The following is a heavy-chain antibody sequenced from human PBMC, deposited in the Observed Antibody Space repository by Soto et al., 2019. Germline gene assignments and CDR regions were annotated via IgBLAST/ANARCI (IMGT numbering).Heavy chain of an antibody. V-gene: IGHV1-69*08. J-gene: IGHJ5*01. CDR1: GGTFSSYT. CDR3: ARDSGSSWCDS. Sequence: QVQLVQSGAEVKKPGSSVKVSCKASGGTFSSYTISWVRQAPGQGLEWMGRIIPILGIANYAQKFQGRVTITADKSTTTAHMELSSPRPEDPAVYYCARDSGSSWCDSWGQGTLVTVSS. CDR2: IIPILGIA. D-gene: IGHD6-13*01.